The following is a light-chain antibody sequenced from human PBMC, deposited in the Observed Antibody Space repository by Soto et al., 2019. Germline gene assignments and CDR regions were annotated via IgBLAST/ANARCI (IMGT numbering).Light chain of an antibody. CDR3: QQYSNWPPGT. Sequence: EIVMTQSPATLSVSPGERATLSCRASQSVGSNLAWYQQKPGQAPRLLIYGASTRATGIPVRFSGSGSGTEFTLTISSLQSEDFAVYYCQQYSNWPPGTFGQGTKVDIK. CDR1: QSVGSN. V-gene: IGKV3-15*01. J-gene: IGKJ1*01. CDR2: GAS.